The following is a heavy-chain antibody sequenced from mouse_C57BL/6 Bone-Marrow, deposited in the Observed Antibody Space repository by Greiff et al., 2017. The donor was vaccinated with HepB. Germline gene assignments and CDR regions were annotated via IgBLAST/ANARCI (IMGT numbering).Heavy chain of an antibody. D-gene: IGHD1-1*01. J-gene: IGHJ4*01. Sequence: EVMLVESGGGLVQPGGSLKLSCAASGFTFSDYGMAWVRQAPRKGPEWVAFISNLAYSIYYADTVTGRFTISRENAKNTLYLEMSSLRSEDTAMYYCARRGYYYGKTPYYAMDYWGQGTSVTVSS. CDR3: ARRGYYYGKTPYYAMDY. V-gene: IGHV5-15*01. CDR2: ISNLAYSI. CDR1: GFTFSDYG.